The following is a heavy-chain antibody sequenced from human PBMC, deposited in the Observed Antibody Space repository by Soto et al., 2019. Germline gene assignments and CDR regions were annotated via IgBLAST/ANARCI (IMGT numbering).Heavy chain of an antibody. CDR2: IFATSTTI. V-gene: IGHV3-48*04. CDR1: GFTLSSYS. D-gene: IGHD3-9*01. Sequence: EVQLVESGGGLVQPGGSLRLSCVASGFTLSSYSMVWVRQAPGKGLEWISYIFATSTTIYYADSVKGRFTVSRDNTQNSLFLLMNSLRAEDTAIYYCARDKDWAFDYWGQGTLVTVSS. J-gene: IGHJ4*02. CDR3: ARDKDWAFDY.